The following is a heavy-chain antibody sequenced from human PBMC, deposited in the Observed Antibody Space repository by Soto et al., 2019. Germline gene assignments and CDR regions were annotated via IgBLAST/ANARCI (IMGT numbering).Heavy chain of an antibody. V-gene: IGHV3-30*18. CDR1: GFTFSIYA. J-gene: IGHJ4*02. CDR2: ISYDGTKT. D-gene: IGHD6-19*01. CDR3: AKDRGPRRQWLIGPFDY. Sequence: QVQLVESGGGGVQPGRSLRVSCAASGFTFSIYAMHWVRQAPGTGLEWVAVISYDGTKTYYADYVKGRFTISRDNSKNRVYLQMNSLRDQDTPVYYCAKDRGPRRQWLIGPFDYWGQGTLVTVSP.